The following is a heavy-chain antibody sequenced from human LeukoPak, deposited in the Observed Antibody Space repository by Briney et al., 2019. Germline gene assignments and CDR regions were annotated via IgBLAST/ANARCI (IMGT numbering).Heavy chain of an antibody. D-gene: IGHD1-1*01. J-gene: IGHJ4*02. CDR3: AKVLSVQLERRAIGY. CDR2: IRYDGSNK. CDR1: GFTFSSYG. V-gene: IGHV3-30*02. Sequence: GGSLRLSCAASGFTFSSYGMHWVRQAPGKGLEWVAFIRYDGSNKYYADSVKGRFTISRDNSKNTLYLQMNSLRAEDTAVYYCAKVLSVQLERRAIGYWGQGTLVTVSS.